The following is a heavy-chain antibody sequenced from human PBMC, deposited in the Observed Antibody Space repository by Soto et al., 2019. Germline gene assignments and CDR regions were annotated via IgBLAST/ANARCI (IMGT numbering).Heavy chain of an antibody. Sequence: QVQLQELGPGLVKPSETLSLTCTVSGGSISSYYWSWIRQPPGKGLEWIGYIYYSGSTNYNPSLKSRVTISVDTSKNQFSLKLSSVTAADTAVYYCARAHIYYYGMDVWGQGTTVTVSS. CDR2: IYYSGST. CDR1: GGSISSYY. J-gene: IGHJ6*02. V-gene: IGHV4-59*01. CDR3: ARAHIYYYGMDV.